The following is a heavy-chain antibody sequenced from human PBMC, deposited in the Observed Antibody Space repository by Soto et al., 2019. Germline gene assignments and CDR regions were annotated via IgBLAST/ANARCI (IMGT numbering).Heavy chain of an antibody. Sequence: GGSLRHSGAAAGFTFSSYGMTWVRQAPGKGLEWVAVISYDGSNTYYADSVKGRFTISRDNSKNTLYLQMNSLRAEDTAVYYCAKDQQLWTHYFDYWGQGTLVTVSS. CDR2: ISYDGSNT. J-gene: IGHJ4*02. CDR1: GFTFSSYG. D-gene: IGHD5-18*01. CDR3: AKDQQLWTHYFDY. V-gene: IGHV3-30*18.